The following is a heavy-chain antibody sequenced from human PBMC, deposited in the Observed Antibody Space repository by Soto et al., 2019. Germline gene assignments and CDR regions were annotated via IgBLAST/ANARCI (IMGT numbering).Heavy chain of an antibody. CDR1: GFTVSNNY. CDR2: IYSGGST. J-gene: IGHJ5*02. CDR3: ARVGAPTSNWFDP. V-gene: IGHV3-66*01. D-gene: IGHD3-16*01. Sequence: EVQLVESGGGLVQPGGSLRLSCAASGFTVSNNYINWVRQAPGKGLEWVSVIYSGGSTYYADSVKGRFTISRDNSKNTLYLQMNSLRAEDTAVYYCARVGAPTSNWFDPWGQGTLVTVSS.